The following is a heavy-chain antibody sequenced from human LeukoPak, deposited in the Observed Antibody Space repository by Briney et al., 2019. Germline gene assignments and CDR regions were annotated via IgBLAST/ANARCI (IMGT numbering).Heavy chain of an antibody. CDR1: GFTFASYA. J-gene: IGHJ4*02. Sequence: GGSLRLSCAASGFTFASYAMSWVRQAPGKGLEWVSTISGSSVNTYYADSVKGRFTISRDDSKNTLSLQMNSLRAEDTAVYYCARGREYYYNSRGYYPRFDYWGQGTLVTVSS. CDR3: ARGREYYYNSRGYYPRFDY. CDR2: ISGSSVNT. D-gene: IGHD3-22*01. V-gene: IGHV3-23*01.